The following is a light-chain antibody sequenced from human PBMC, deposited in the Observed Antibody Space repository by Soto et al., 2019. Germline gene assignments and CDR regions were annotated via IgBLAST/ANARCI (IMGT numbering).Light chain of an antibody. J-gene: IGKJ1*01. CDR2: DAS. V-gene: IGKV1-5*01. Sequence: DIQMTQSPSTLSASVGDRVTITCRASQSISSWLAWCQQKPGKAPNLLIYDASNLESGVPSRFSGSGSGTEFTLTISSLQPDDFATYYCQHYNSYSEAFGQGTKVDIK. CDR3: QHYNSYSEA. CDR1: QSISSW.